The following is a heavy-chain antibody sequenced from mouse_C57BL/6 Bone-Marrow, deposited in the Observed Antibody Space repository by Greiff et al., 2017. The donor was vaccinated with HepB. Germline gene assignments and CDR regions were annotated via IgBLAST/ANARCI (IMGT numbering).Heavy chain of an antibody. CDR1: GYTFTSYG. V-gene: IGHV1-81*01. D-gene: IGHD2-5*01. J-gene: IGHJ3*01. CDR2: IYPRSGNT. CDR3: AIAPYSNYLAWFAY. Sequence: QVQLQQSGAELARPGASVKLSCKASGYTFTSYGISWVKQRTGQGLEWIGEIYPRSGNTYYNEKFKGKATLTADKSSSTAYMELRSLTSEDSAVYFCAIAPYSNYLAWFAYWGQGTLVTVSA.